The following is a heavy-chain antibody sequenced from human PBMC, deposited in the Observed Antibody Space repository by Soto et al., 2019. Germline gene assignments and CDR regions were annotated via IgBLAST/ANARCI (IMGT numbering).Heavy chain of an antibody. J-gene: IGHJ5*02. CDR1: GYTFTGYY. CDR3: ARVGGSYEGRFDP. D-gene: IGHD1-26*01. CDR2: INPNSGGT. V-gene: IGHV1-2*02. Sequence: ASVKVSCKASGYTFTGYYMHWVRQAPGQGLEWMGWINPNSGGTNYAQKLQGRVTMTTDTSTSTAYMELRSLRSDDTAVYYCARVGGSYEGRFDPWGQGTLVTVSS.